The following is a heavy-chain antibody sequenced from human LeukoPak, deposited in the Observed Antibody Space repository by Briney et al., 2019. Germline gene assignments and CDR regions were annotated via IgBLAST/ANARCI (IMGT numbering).Heavy chain of an antibody. CDR1: GFTFSSYS. CDR3: ARGPSVPRLTDRFDY. Sequence: GESLRLSCAASGFTFSSYSMNWVRQAPGEGLEWVPSISGTSTYIYYADSVKGRFIVSRDNAKNSLYLQMNSLRAEDTAVYYCARGPSVPRLTDRFDYWGQGTLVTVSS. CDR2: ISGTSTYI. J-gene: IGHJ4*02. D-gene: IGHD4-11*01. V-gene: IGHV3-21*01.